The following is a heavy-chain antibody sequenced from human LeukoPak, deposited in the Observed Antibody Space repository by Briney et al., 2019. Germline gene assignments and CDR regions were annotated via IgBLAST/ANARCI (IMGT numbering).Heavy chain of an antibody. CDR2: IYHTGET. J-gene: IGHJ4*02. CDR1: GYSISSGYY. D-gene: IGHD3-10*01. CDR3: ARGRFAELLFDI. V-gene: IGHV4-38-2*01. Sequence: SETLSLTCAVAGYSISSGYYWGWLRQSPGKGLEWIASIYHTGETHYHPSLKSRVSISVDTSNNQFSLRSTSATAADTAMYYCARGRFAELLFDIWGQGTLVTVSS.